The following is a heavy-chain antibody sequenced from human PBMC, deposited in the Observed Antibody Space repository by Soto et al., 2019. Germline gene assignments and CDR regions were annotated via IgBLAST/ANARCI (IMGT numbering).Heavy chain of an antibody. D-gene: IGHD4-17*01. Sequence: QVQLQESGPGLVKPSQTLSLTCTVSGGSISSDDYYWSWVRQPPGKGLEWIAYMYYNGITYYNPSLKSRISISVDTSKNQFSLRLSSVTAADTAVYYCARARSPYGTSWFDPWGQGTLVTVSS. CDR2: MYYNGIT. J-gene: IGHJ5*02. CDR1: GGSISSDDYY. CDR3: ARARSPYGTSWFDP. V-gene: IGHV4-30-4*08.